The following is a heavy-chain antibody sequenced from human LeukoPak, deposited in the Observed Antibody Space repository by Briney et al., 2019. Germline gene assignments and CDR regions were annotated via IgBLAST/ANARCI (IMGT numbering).Heavy chain of an antibody. CDR1: GFTLSTYS. J-gene: IGHJ4*02. V-gene: IGHV3-21*01. Sequence: GGSLRLSCAASGFTLSTYSMNWVRQAPGKGLEWVSSISSSSSYIYYADSVKGRFTISRDNAKNSLYLQMNSLTAEDTAVYYCALRSNRYNWNPKFDYWGQGTLVTVSS. CDR2: ISSSSSYI. D-gene: IGHD1-20*01. CDR3: ALRSNRYNWNPKFDY.